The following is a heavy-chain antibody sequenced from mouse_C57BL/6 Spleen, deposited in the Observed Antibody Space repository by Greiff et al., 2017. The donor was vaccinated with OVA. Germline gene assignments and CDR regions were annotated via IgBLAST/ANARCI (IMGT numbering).Heavy chain of an antibody. CDR2: IFPGSGST. D-gene: IGHD1-1*01. V-gene: IGHV1-75*01. CDR1: GYTFTDYY. J-gene: IGHJ1*03. Sequence: QVQLQQSGPELVKPGASVKISCKASGYTFTDYYINWVKQRPGQGLEWIGWIFPGSGSTYYNEKFKGKATLTVDKSSSTAYMLLSSLTSEDSAVYFCARRGGYYGSSLYWYFDVWGTGTTVTVSS. CDR3: ARRGGYYGSSLYWYFDV.